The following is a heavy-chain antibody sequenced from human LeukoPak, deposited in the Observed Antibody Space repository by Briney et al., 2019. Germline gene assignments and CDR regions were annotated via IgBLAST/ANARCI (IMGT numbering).Heavy chain of an antibody. CDR1: GGYISSYY. CDR3: ARYDCTNGVCYSDGYFQH. D-gene: IGHD2-8*01. Sequence: SETLSLTCTVSGGYISSYYWSWIRQPAGKGLEWIGRIYTSGSTNYNPSLKSRVTMSVDTSKNQFSLKLSSVTAADTAVYYCARYDCTNGVCYSDGYFQHWGQGTLVTVSS. CDR2: IYTSGST. V-gene: IGHV4-4*07. J-gene: IGHJ1*01.